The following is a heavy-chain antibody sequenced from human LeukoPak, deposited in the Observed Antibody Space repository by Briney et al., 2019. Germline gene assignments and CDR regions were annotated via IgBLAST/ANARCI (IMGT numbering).Heavy chain of an antibody. CDR3: ARDGVAGGFDY. V-gene: IGHV4-59*01. Sequence: SETLSLTCTVSGGSIGSYYWNWIRQPPGKGLEWIGYIHYSGSTNHNASLKSRVTISVDTSKNQFSLKLSSVTAADTAVYYCARDGVAGGFDYWGQGTLVTVSS. D-gene: IGHD6-19*01. J-gene: IGHJ4*02. CDR1: GGSIGSYY. CDR2: IHYSGST.